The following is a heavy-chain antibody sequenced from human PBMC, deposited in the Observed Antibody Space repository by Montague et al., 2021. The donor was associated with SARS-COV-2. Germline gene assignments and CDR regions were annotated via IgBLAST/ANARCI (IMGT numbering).Heavy chain of an antibody. V-gene: IGHV4-59*01. CDR1: GGSISSYY. D-gene: IGHD5-24*01. J-gene: IGHJ4*02. CDR3: ARVSPRWLQFDPYFDY. Sequence: SETLSLTCTVSGGSISSYYWSWIRQPPGKGLEWIGYIYYSGSTNXNPSLKSRVTISVDTSKNQFSLKLSSVTAADTAVYYCARVSPRWLQFDPYFDYWGQGTLVTVSS. CDR2: IYYSGST.